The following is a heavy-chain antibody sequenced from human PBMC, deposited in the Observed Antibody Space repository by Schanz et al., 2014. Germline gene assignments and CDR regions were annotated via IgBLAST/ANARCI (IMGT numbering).Heavy chain of an antibody. CDR1: GYTFSDYG. J-gene: IGHJ5*02. V-gene: IGHV1-18*01. Sequence: QVQLVQSGAEVRKPGASVKVSCKTSGYTFSDYGITWVRQAPGQGLEWVGWISPYTGNTHYFDKMEGRVTMTTDTSTSTAYMELRSLRSDDTAVYYCARDRRRYCSTASCLHDNWFDPWGQGTLVIVSS. CDR2: ISPYTGNT. CDR3: ARDRRRYCSTASCLHDNWFDP. D-gene: IGHD2-2*01.